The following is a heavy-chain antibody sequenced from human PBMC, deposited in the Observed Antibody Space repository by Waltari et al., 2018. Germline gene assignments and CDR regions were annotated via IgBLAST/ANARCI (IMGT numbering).Heavy chain of an antibody. CDR2: INHSGST. J-gene: IGHJ4*02. Sequence: QVQLQQWGAGLLKPSETLSLPCAVYGGSFSGYYWSWIRQPPGTGMGWSGEINHSGSTNYHPSRKSRVTISVDTSKNQFSLKLSSVTAADTAVDYCARSKYDGYCSSTSCYTWYSSSWTLFDYWGQGTLVTVSS. CDR1: GGSFSGYY. V-gene: IGHV4-34*01. CDR3: ARSKYDGYCSSTSCYTWYSSSWTLFDY. D-gene: IGHD2-2*02.